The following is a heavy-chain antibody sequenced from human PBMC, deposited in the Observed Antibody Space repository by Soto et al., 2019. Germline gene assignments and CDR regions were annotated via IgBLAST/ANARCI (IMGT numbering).Heavy chain of an antibody. V-gene: IGHV1-8*01. CDR1: GYTFTSYD. CDR2: MNPNSGNT. D-gene: IGHD3-22*01. J-gene: IGHJ6*02. Sequence: QVQLVQSGAEVKKPGASVKVSCKASGYTFTSYDINWVRQATGQGLEWMGWMNPNSGNTGYAQKFQGRVTMTRNTSMSTADMEPSSLRAEDTAVYYCARGVPENYDSSGYRTGYYYYYYGMDVWGQGSTVTVSS. CDR3: ARGVPENYDSSGYRTGYYYYYYGMDV.